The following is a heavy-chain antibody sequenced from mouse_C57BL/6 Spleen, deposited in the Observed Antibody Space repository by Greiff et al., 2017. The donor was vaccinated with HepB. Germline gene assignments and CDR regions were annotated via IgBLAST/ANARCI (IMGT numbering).Heavy chain of an antibody. CDR2: ISDGGSYT. Sequence: EVKLVESGGGLVKPGGSLKLSCAASGFTFSSYAMSWVRQTPEKRLEWVATISDGGSYTYYPDNVKGRFTISRDNAKNNLYLQMSHLKSEDTAMYYCARDGEVMYYFDYWGQGTTLTVSS. V-gene: IGHV5-4*01. J-gene: IGHJ2*01. D-gene: IGHD2-2*01. CDR1: GFTFSSYA. CDR3: ARDGEVMYYFDY.